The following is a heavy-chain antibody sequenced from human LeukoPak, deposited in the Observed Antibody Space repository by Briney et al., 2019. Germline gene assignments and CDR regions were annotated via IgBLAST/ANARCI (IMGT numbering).Heavy chain of an antibody. D-gene: IGHD2-21*02. V-gene: IGHV4-30-4*01. CDR2: IYYSGST. CDR1: GGSISSGDYY. J-gene: IGHJ4*02. Sequence: SETLSLTCTVSGGSISSGDYYWSWIRQPPGKGLEWIGYIYYSGSTYYNPSLKSRVTISVDTSMNQFSLKLSSVTAADTAVYYCARGDIVVVTAVHFDYWAREPWSPSPQ. CDR3: ARGDIVVVTAVHFDY.